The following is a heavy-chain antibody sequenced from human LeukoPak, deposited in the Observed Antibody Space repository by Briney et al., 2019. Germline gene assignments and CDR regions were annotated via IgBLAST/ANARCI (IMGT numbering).Heavy chain of an antibody. CDR3: ARDKLVGATSLDY. Sequence: PGGSLRLSCAASGFTFSNYWMSWVRQAPGKGLEWVANIKQDGSEKYYVDSVKGRFTISRDNAKNSLYLQMNSLRAEDTAVYYCARDKLVGATSLDYWGQGTLVTVSS. CDR1: GFTFSNYW. CDR2: IKQDGSEK. D-gene: IGHD1-26*01. V-gene: IGHV3-7*01. J-gene: IGHJ4*02.